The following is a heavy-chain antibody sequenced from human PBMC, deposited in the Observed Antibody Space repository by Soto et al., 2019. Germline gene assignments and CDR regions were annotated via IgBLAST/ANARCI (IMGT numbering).Heavy chain of an antibody. Sequence: GGSLRLSCAASGFTFSSCAMSWVRQAPGKGLEWVSAISGSGGSTYYADSVKGRFTISRDNSKNTLYLQMNSLRAEDTAVYYCAKSGYSYGYSDYWGQGTLVTVS. D-gene: IGHD5-18*01. J-gene: IGHJ4*02. CDR2: ISGSGGST. CDR1: GFTFSSCA. CDR3: AKSGYSYGYSDY. V-gene: IGHV3-23*01.